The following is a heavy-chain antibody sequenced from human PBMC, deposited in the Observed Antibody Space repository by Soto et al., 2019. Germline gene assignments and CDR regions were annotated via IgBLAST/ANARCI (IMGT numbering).Heavy chain of an antibody. J-gene: IGHJ3*02. CDR2: IYYSGST. D-gene: IGHD3-3*01. Sequence: SETLSLTCTVSGGSIISGDYCLICIRQPPWNGLELIGYIYYSGSTYYNPSLKSRVTISVDTSKNQFSLKLSSVTAADTAVYYCASTPTYYDFWSGYPDAFDIWGQGTMVTVSS. V-gene: IGHV4-30-4*01. CDR1: GGSIISGDYC. CDR3: ASTPTYYDFWSGYPDAFDI.